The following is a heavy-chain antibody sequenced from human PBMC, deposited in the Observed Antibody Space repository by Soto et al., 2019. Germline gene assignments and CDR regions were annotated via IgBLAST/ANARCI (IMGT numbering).Heavy chain of an antibody. Sequence: ASVKVSYKASDYTFINYGISWVRQAPGQGLEWMGWISVHNGNTNYPQKFQGRVSMTTNTSTNTAYMELRSLRSDDTAVYYCARDAVVWNGGDRYYYGLDVWGQGTTVTVSS. D-gene: IGHD1-1*01. CDR3: ARDAVVWNGGDRYYYGLDV. CDR1: DYTFINYG. J-gene: IGHJ6*02. CDR2: ISVHNGNT. V-gene: IGHV1-18*01.